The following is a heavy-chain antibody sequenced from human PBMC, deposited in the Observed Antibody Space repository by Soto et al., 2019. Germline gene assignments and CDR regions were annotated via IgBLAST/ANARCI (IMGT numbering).Heavy chain of an antibody. CDR2: ISSSSSTI. CDR1: GFTFSSYN. D-gene: IGHD5-18*01. CDR3: ARPRGYSYVLPDF. J-gene: IGHJ4*02. V-gene: IGHV3-48*02. Sequence: SLRLSCAASGFTFSSYNMNWVRQAPGKGLEWVSYISSSSSTIYHADSVKGRFTISRDNAKNSLYLQMNSLRDEDTAVYYCARPRGYSYVLPDFWGQGTLVTAPQ.